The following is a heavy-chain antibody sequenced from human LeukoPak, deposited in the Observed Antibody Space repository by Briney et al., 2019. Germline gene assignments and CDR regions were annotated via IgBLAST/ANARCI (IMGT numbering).Heavy chain of an antibody. CDR2: INHSGST. CDR1: GGSISSYY. V-gene: IGHV4-34*01. J-gene: IGHJ5*02. CDR3: ARGPQEGTGYNWFDP. Sequence: TSETLSLTCTVSGGSISSYYWSWIRQPPGKGLEWIGEINHSGSTNYNPSLKSRVTISVDTSKNQFSLKLSSVTAADTAVYYCARGPQEGTGYNWFDPWGQGTLVTVSS. D-gene: IGHD1-1*01.